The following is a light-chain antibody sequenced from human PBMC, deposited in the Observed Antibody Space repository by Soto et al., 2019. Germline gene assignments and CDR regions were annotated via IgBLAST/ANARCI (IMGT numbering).Light chain of an antibody. Sequence: DIQMTQSPSTLSASVGDRVSITCRASQNISNYLNWYQQKPGEAPKVLIYVGSGLHRGVPSRFRGTGSGTHFTLTITSLQPEDFATYFCQQSYNSPPYTFGLGTKLEMK. J-gene: IGKJ2*01. CDR2: VGS. CDR1: QNISNY. CDR3: QQSYNSPPYT. V-gene: IGKV1-39*01.